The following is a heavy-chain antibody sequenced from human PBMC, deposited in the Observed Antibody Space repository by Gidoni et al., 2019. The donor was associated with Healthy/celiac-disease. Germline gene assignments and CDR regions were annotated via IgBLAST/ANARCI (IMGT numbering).Heavy chain of an antibody. Sequence: EVQLLESGGGLVQPGGSLRLSCAASGFTFSSYAMSWVRQAPGKGLEVVSAISGIGGSTYYADSVKGRFTISRDNSKNTLYLQMNSLRAEDTAVYYCAKARGSPYDFWSGTYFDYWGQGTLVTVSS. J-gene: IGHJ4*02. CDR3: AKARGSPYDFWSGTYFDY. V-gene: IGHV3-23*01. CDR1: GFTFSSYA. D-gene: IGHD3-3*01. CDR2: ISGIGGST.